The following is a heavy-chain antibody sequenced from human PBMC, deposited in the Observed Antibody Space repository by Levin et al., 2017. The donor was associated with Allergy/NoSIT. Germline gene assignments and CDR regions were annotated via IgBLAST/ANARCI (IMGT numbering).Heavy chain of an antibody. V-gene: IGHV4-59*01. D-gene: IGHD6-19*01. CDR3: ARAYSSGWCGWFDP. J-gene: IGHJ5*02. CDR2: IYDSGST. Sequence: PSETLSLTCTVSGGSISSYYWSWIRQPPGKGLEWIGYIYDSGSTNYNPSLESRVTIAVDTSRNQFSLKLTSVTAADTAIYYGARAYSSGWCGWFDPWGQGTLVTVSS. CDR1: GGSISSYY.